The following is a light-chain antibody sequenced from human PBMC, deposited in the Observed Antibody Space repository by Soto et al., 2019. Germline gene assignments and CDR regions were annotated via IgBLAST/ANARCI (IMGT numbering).Light chain of an antibody. CDR2: GAS. CDR3: QQYGSSPQT. Sequence: DMVLIQYPKTLSLSPGERSTLSCRASQSVSSSYLAWYQQKPGQAPRLLIYGASSRATGIPDRFSGSGSGTDFTLTISRLEPEDFAVYYCQQYGSSPQTFGQGTKVDIK. J-gene: IGKJ1*01. CDR1: QSVSSSY. V-gene: IGKV3-20*01.